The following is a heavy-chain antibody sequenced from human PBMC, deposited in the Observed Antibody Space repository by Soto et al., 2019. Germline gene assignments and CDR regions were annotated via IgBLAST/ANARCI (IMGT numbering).Heavy chain of an antibody. V-gene: IGHV1-46*04. CDR2: INPSGGST. J-gene: IGHJ6*02. Sequence: GLEWMGIINPSGGSTNYAHHVKGRVTITRDTSTSTLYLQLNSLSAEDTAVYYCAKDYYGSGSYPIREYYYYGMDVWGQGTTVTVSS. D-gene: IGHD3-10*01. CDR3: AKDYYGSGSYPIREYYYYGMDV.